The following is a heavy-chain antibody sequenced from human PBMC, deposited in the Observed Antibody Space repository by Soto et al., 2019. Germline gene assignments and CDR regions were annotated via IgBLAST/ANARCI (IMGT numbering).Heavy chain of an antibody. D-gene: IGHD5-12*01. V-gene: IGHV1-69*02. CDR1: GGSFSSYT. CDR3: ASGSGYVIDY. J-gene: IGHJ4*02. CDR2: IIPILGIA. Sequence: QVQLVQSGAEVKKPGSSVKVSCKASGGSFSSYTISWLRQAPGQGLEWMGRIIPILGIANYAQKFQGRVTITADKSTSTAYMELSSLRSEDTAVYYCASGSGYVIDYWGQGTLVTVSS.